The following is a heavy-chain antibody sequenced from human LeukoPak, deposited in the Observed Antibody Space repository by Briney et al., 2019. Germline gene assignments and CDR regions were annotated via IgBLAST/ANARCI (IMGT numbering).Heavy chain of an antibody. CDR1: GGSFSGYY. CDR3: ARAELSSSSFDY. Sequence: PSETLSLTCALYGGSFSGYYWSWIRQPPGKGLEWIGEINHSGSTNYNPSLKSRVTISVDTSKNQFSLKMSSVTAADTAVYYCARAELSSSSFDYWGQGTLVTVSS. J-gene: IGHJ4*02. D-gene: IGHD6-6*01. CDR2: INHSGST. V-gene: IGHV4-34*01.